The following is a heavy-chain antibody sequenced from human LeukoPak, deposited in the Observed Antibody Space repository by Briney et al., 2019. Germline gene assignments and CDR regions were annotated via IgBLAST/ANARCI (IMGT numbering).Heavy chain of an antibody. D-gene: IGHD3-9*01. CDR1: GYTFTGYY. Sequence: ASVKVSCKASGYTFTGYYMHWVRQAPGQGLEWMGWINPNSGGTNYAQKFQGRVTMTRDTSISTAYMELSRLRSDDTAVYYCARARVLRYFDWLLPFDYWGQGTLVTVSS. J-gene: IGHJ4*02. CDR3: ARARVLRYFDWLLPFDY. CDR2: INPNSGGT. V-gene: IGHV1-2*02.